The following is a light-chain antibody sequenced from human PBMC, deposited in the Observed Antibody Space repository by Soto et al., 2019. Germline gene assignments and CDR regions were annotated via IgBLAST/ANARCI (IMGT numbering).Light chain of an antibody. CDR2: DVT. CDR1: SSDVGAYNY. Sequence: QSVLTQPASVSGSPGQSITISCTGTSSDVGAYNYVSWYQQYPGKAPKYIIYDVTNRPSGVSYRFSGSKSGNTASLTISGLQAEDEADYYCSSYTTSSTIYVFGTVTKLTVL. V-gene: IGLV2-14*03. CDR3: SSYTTSSTIYV. J-gene: IGLJ1*01.